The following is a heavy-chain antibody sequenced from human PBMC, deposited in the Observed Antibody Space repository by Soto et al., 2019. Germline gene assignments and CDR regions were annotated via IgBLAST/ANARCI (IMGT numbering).Heavy chain of an antibody. CDR1: GYTFTSYD. D-gene: IGHD3-9*01. CDR3: ARAEYDILTGYYPTDAIDI. CDR2: MNPNSGNT. V-gene: IGHV1-8*01. J-gene: IGHJ3*02. Sequence: ASVKVSCKASGYTFTSYDINWVRQATGQGLEWMGWMNPNSGNTGYAQKFQGRVTMTRNTSISTAYMELSSLRSEDTAVYYCARAEYDILTGYYPTDAIDIWGQGTMVTISS.